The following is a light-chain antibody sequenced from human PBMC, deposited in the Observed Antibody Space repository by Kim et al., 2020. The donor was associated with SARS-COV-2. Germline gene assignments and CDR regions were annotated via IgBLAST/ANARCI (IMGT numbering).Light chain of an antibody. J-gene: IGLJ3*02. Sequence: ASVKLTCTLSSGHSSYAIAWHQQQPEKGPRYLMKLNSDGSHSKGDGITDRFSGSSSGAERYLTISSLQSEDEADYYCQTWGTGIRVFGGGTRLTVL. V-gene: IGLV4-69*01. CDR1: SGHSSYA. CDR3: QTWGTGIRV. CDR2: LNSDGSH.